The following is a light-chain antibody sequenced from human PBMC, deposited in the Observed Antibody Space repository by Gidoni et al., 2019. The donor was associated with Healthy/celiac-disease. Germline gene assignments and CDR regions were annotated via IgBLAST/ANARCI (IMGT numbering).Light chain of an antibody. V-gene: IGLV2-23*01. CDR2: EGS. Sequence: QPALTQPATVSVSPGQSITISCTGTSSDVGSYYLFFWYQQHPGNAPERLIYEGSKRRAGVSNRFSGSKSGNTASLTISGLQAEDEADYYCCSCAGSSALFGGGTKLTVL. CDR1: SSDVGSYYL. CDR3: CSCAGSSAL. J-gene: IGLJ3*02.